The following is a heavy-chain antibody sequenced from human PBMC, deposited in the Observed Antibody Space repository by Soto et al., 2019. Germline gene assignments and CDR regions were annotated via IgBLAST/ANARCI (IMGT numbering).Heavy chain of an antibody. Sequence: GESLKISCKGSGYSYTSHWITWVRQMPGKGLEWMGRIDPSDSYINYSPSFQGHVTISADKSISTAYLQWSSLKASDTAMYYCARHGNSSYYGMDVRGQGPPVTV. CDR3: ARHGNSSYYGMDV. V-gene: IGHV5-10-1*01. CDR2: IDPSDSYI. CDR1: GYSYTSHW. J-gene: IGHJ6*02.